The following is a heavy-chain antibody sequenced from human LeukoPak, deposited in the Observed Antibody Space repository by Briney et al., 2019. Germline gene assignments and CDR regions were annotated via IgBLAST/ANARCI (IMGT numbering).Heavy chain of an antibody. V-gene: IGHV3-9*01. D-gene: IGHD3-22*01. CDR3: ARVDSSGYVGYFDY. J-gene: IGHJ4*02. Sequence: GGSLRLSCAASGFNFDDYAMHWVRQAPGKGLGWVSSISWNSGSIAYADSVKGRFTISRDNAKSSLYLQMNSLIAEDTAFYYCARVDSSGYVGYFDYWGQGTLVAVSS. CDR2: ISWNSGSI. CDR1: GFNFDDYA.